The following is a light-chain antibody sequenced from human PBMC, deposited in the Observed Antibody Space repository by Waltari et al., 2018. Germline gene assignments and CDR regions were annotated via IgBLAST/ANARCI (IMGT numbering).Light chain of an antibody. CDR2: GAS. CDR3: QQYNNWLTWT. CDR1: QSVSSN. V-gene: IGKV3-15*01. J-gene: IGKJ1*01. Sequence: EIVMTQSPATLSVSPGERATLYCRASQSVSSNLAWYKQKPGQAPRLLIYGASTRATGIPARFSGSGSGTEFTLTISSMQSEDFAVYYCQQYNNWLTWTFGQGTKVEIK.